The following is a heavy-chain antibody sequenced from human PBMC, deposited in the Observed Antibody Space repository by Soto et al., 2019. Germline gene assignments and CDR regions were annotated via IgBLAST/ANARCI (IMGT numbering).Heavy chain of an antibody. CDR2: ISGSGGST. CDR3: AKGAGYYDILTGYPEYYFDY. D-gene: IGHD3-9*01. CDR1: GFTFSSYA. V-gene: IGHV3-23*01. J-gene: IGHJ4*02. Sequence: GGSLRLSCAASGFTFSSYAMIWVRQAPGKGLEWVSAISGSGGSTYYADSVKGRFTISRDNSKNTLYLQMNSLRAEDTAVYYCAKGAGYYDILTGYPEYYFDYWGQGTLVTVSS.